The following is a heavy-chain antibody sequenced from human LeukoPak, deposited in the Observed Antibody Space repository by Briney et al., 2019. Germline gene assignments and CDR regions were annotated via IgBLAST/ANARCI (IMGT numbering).Heavy chain of an antibody. V-gene: IGHV4-39*07. D-gene: IGHD2-15*01. J-gene: IGHJ6*03. CDR2: IYYSGST. Sequence: TSETLSLTCTVSGGSISSSSYYWGRIRQPPGKGLEWIGSIYYSGSTYYNPSLKSRVTISVDTSKNQFSLKLSSVTAADTAVYYCAREAAATDTYYYYYMDVWGKGTTVTVSS. CDR3: AREAAATDTYYYYYMDV. CDR1: GGSISSSSYY.